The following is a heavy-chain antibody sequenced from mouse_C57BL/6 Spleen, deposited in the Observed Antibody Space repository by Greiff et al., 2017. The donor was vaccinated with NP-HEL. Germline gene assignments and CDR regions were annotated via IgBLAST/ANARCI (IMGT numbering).Heavy chain of an antibody. CDR1: GYTFTSYG. D-gene: IGHD1-1*01. J-gene: IGHJ1*03. Sequence: VKLMESGAELARPGASVKLSCKASGYTFTSYGISWVKQRTGQGLEWIGEIYPRSGNTYYNEKFKGKATMTADKSSSTAYMELRILTSEDSAVYFCARSRLITTVVSNWYSDVWGTGTTVTVSS. CDR3: ARSRLITTVVSNWYSDV. V-gene: IGHV1-81*01. CDR2: IYPRSGNT.